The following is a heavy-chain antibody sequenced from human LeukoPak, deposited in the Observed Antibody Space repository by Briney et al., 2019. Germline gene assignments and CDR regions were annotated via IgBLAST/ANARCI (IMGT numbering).Heavy chain of an antibody. V-gene: IGHV4-61*02. D-gene: IGHD6-6*01. CDR1: GGSISSGSYR. Sequence: PSQTLSLTCTVSGGSISSGSYRWSWIRQPAGKGLEWIGRIYTRGTTNYNPSLKSRVTISVDTSKNQFSLKLSSVTAADTAVYYCARQYSSSVLYNPYYYYYMDVWGKGTTVTVSS. CDR2: IYTRGTT. CDR3: ARQYSSSVLYNPYYYYYMDV. J-gene: IGHJ6*03.